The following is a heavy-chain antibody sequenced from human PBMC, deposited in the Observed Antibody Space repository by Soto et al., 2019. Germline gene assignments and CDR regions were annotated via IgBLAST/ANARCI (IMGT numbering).Heavy chain of an antibody. CDR3: ARDRLRLGELSLIGDFDY. Sequence: QVQLVESGGSVVQPGRSLRLSCEASGFTFTSYAMHWVRQAPGKGLEWVAVISYDGINEYYADSVKGRFTISRDNSKNTLFLQMSSLRVEDTAVYDCARDRLRLGELSLIGDFDYWGQGTLVTVSS. CDR1: GFTFTSYA. D-gene: IGHD3-16*02. CDR2: ISYDGINE. V-gene: IGHV3-30*15. J-gene: IGHJ4*02.